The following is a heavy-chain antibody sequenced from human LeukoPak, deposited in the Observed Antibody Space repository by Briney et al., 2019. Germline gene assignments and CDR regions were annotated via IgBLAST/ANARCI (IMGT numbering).Heavy chain of an antibody. J-gene: IGHJ4*02. Sequence: AGGSLGLSCAASGFTFDDYGMSWVRQAPGKGLEWVSGINWNGGSTGYADSVKGRFTISRDNAKNSLYLQMNSLRAEDTALYYCARDLLGGNSGGYFDYWGQGTLVTVSS. V-gene: IGHV3-20*04. CDR3: ARDLLGGNSGGYFDY. D-gene: IGHD4-23*01. CDR1: GFTFDDYG. CDR2: INWNGGST.